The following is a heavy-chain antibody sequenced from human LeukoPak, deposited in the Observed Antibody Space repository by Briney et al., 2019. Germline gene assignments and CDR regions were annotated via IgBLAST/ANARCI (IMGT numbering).Heavy chain of an antibody. Sequence: GGSLRLSCAASGFTFSGYWMSWVRQPPGKGLEWVANIKQDGSEKNYVDSVKGRFTISRDNAKNSLYLQMNSLRVEDTAVYYRASWREDYWGQGTLVTVSS. V-gene: IGHV3-7*01. J-gene: IGHJ4*02. D-gene: IGHD3-3*01. CDR3: ASWREDY. CDR1: GFTFSGYW. CDR2: IKQDGSEK.